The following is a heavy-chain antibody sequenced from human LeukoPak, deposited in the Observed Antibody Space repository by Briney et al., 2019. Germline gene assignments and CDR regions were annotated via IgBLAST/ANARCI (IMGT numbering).Heavy chain of an antibody. Sequence: SETLSLTCTVSGGSISSSSYYWGWIRQPPGKGLEWIGSIYYSGSTYYNPSLKSRVTISVDTSKNQFSLKLSSVTAADTAVYYCARVLRGRDGYNYGFRYWGQGTLVTVSS. CDR3: ARVLRGRDGYNYGFRY. CDR1: GGSISSSSYY. D-gene: IGHD5-24*01. CDR2: IYYSGST. J-gene: IGHJ4*02. V-gene: IGHV4-39*01.